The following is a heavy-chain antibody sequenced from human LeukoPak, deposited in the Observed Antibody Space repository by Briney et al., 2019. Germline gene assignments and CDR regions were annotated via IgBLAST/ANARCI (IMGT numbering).Heavy chain of an antibody. Sequence: GGSLRLSCAASGFSFSSYAMSWVRQAPGRGLEWVSIFYIGGTTYYSDSVRGRFTISRDNSKNTLYLEVNSLRAEDTAVYYCARDGSSHYYFDYWGQGTLVTVSS. D-gene: IGHD2-15*01. CDR3: ARDGSSHYYFDY. J-gene: IGHJ4*02. CDR2: FYIGGTT. CDR1: GFSFSSYA. V-gene: IGHV3-53*01.